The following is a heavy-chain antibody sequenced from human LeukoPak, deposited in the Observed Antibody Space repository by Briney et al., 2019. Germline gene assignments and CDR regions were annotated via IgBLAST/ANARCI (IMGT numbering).Heavy chain of an antibody. CDR1: GFTFSSYA. V-gene: IGHV3-23*01. D-gene: IGHD2-8*01. CDR3: ARCGNNVDNAFDI. Sequence: PGGSLRLSCAASGFTFSSYAMSWVRQAPGQGLEWVSAISASGGSTYYADSVKGRFTISRDNSKNTLYLQMNSLRVEDTALYYCARCGNNVDNAFDIWGQGTMVTVSS. CDR2: ISASGGST. J-gene: IGHJ3*02.